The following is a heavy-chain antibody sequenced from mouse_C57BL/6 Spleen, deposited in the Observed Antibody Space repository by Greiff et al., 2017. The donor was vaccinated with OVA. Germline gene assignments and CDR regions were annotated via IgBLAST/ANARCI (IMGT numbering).Heavy chain of an antibody. V-gene: IGHV1-64*01. CDR3: ARFTVGYYFDY. Sequence: QVQLQQPGAELVKPGASVKLSCKASGYTFTSYWMHWVKQRPGQGLEWIGMIHPNSGSTNYNEKFKSKATLTVDKSSSTAYMQLSSLTSEDSAVYYCARFTVGYYFDYWGQGTTLTVSS. J-gene: IGHJ2*01. D-gene: IGHD1-1*01. CDR1: GYTFTSYW. CDR2: IHPNSGST.